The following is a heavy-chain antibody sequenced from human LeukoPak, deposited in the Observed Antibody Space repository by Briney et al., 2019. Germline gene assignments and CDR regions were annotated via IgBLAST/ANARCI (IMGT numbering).Heavy chain of an antibody. CDR2: IKSKIDGGTT. Sequence: PGRSLRLSCAASGFTFSDAYMSWVRQAPGKGLEWVGRIKSKIDGGTTDYAAPVKGRFTLSRDDSRNTLSLQMNSLKTEDTGLYYCTTDAGYSSRWYNYWGQGTLVTVSS. CDR3: TTDAGYSSRWYNY. D-gene: IGHD6-13*01. J-gene: IGHJ4*02. V-gene: IGHV3-15*01. CDR1: GFTFSDAY.